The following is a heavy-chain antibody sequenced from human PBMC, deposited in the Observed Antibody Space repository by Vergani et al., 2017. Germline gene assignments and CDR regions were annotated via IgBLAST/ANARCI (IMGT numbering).Heavy chain of an antibody. CDR1: GFTFSSYA. V-gene: IGHV3-23*01. D-gene: IGHD5-24*01. J-gene: IGHJ4*02. Sequence: EVQLLESGGGLVQPGGSLRLSCAASGFTFSSYAMSWVRQAPWKGLEWVSAISGSGGSPSYPDSVTGRFTLSRDNSKNTLYLQINSLRAEDTAVYYCANHGTPGGGKMATIMLFDYWGQGTLVTVSS. CDR3: ANHGTPGGGKMATIMLFDY. CDR2: ISGSGGSP.